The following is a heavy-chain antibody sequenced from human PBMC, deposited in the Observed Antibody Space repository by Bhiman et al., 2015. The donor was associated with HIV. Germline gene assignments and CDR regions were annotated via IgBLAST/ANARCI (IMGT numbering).Heavy chain of an antibody. J-gene: IGHJ4*02. Sequence: VQLWSLGELVQPGGSLRLSCAASGFMFNNYAMTWVRRAPGKGLEWVSSISYNGETTYYVDSVKGRFTISRDNSKSTLYLQMNSLRAEDTAVYYCVTHYPLLSIPNRGQGLLVTVSS. CDR1: GFMFNNYA. CDR2: ISYNGETT. V-gene: IGHV3-23*01. D-gene: IGHD3-10*01. CDR3: VTHYPLLSIPN.